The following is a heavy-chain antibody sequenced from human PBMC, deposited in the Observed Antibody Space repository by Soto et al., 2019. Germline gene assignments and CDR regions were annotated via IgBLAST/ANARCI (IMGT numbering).Heavy chain of an antibody. CDR1: GFTFSSYA. CDR3: AKGGGYCSSTSCQRNYYYYYYMDV. D-gene: IGHD2-2*01. Sequence: EVQLLESGGGLVQPGGSLRLSCAASGFTFSSYAMSWVRQAPGKGLEWVSAISGSGGSTYYADSVKGRFTIPRDNSKNTLYLQMNSLSAEDTAVYYCAKGGGYCSSTSCQRNYYYYYYMDVWGKGTTVTVSS. V-gene: IGHV3-23*01. CDR2: ISGSGGST. J-gene: IGHJ6*03.